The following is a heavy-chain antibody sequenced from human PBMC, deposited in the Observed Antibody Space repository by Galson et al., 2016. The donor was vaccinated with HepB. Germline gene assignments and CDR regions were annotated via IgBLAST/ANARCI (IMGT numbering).Heavy chain of an antibody. CDR1: GYTFTSYD. V-gene: IGHV1-8*01. J-gene: IGHJ6*02. D-gene: IGHD3-22*01. CDR2: MNTNSGNT. Sequence: SVKVSCKASGYTFTSYDINWVRQATGQGLEWMGWMNTNSGNTSYAQKFQGRVTMTRNTSISTAYMELSSLRSEDTAVYYCARGQIHYYDTSGDSYYYYGMDVWGQGTTVTVSS. CDR3: ARGQIHYYDTSGDSYYYYGMDV.